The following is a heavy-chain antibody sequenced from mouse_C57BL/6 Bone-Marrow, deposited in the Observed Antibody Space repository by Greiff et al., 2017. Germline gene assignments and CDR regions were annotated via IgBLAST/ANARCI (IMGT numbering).Heavy chain of an antibody. D-gene: IGHD3-2*02. CDR3: TRSGELRLPFAY. V-gene: IGHV1-15*01. Sequence: VKLQQSGAELVRPGASVTLSCKASGYTFTDYEMHWVKQTPVHGLEWIGAIDPETGGTAYNQKFKGKAILTADKSSSTAYMELRSLTSEDSAVYYCTRSGELRLPFAYWGQGTLVTVSA. CDR2: IDPETGGT. J-gene: IGHJ3*01. CDR1: GYTFTDYE.